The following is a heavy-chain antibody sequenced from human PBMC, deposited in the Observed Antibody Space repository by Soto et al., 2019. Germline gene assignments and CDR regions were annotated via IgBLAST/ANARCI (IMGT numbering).Heavy chain of an antibody. CDR2: INPSGGST. D-gene: IGHD3-9*01. CDR3: ARDGNLRYFDWLLSRSENWFDP. Sequence: ASVKVSCKASGYTFTSYYMHWVRQAPGQGLEWMGIINPSGGSTSYAQKFQGRVTMTRDTSTSTVYMELSSLRSEDTAVYYCARDGNLRYFDWLLSRSENWFDPWGQGTLVTVSS. J-gene: IGHJ5*02. CDR1: GYTFTSYY. V-gene: IGHV1-46*03.